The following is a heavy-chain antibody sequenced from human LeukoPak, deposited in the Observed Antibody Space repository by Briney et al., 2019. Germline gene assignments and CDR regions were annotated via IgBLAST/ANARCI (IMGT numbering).Heavy chain of an antibody. V-gene: IGHV1-18*01. CDR3: ARDRMYYDILTGYIWAFDI. CDR2: ISAYNGNT. J-gene: IGHJ3*02. CDR1: GYTFTSYG. D-gene: IGHD3-9*01. Sequence: ASVKVSCKASGYTFTSYGISWVRQAPGQGLEWMGWISAYNGNTNYAQKLQGRVTMTTDTSTSTAYMELRSLRSDDTAVYYCARDRMYYDILTGYIWAFDIWGQGTMVTVSS.